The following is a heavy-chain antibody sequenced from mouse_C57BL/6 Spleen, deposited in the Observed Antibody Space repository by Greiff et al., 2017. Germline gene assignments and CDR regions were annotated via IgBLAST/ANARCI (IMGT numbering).Heavy chain of an antibody. CDR2: IYPSDSET. V-gene: IGHV1-61*01. D-gene: IGHD2-4*01. Sequence: QVQLQQPGAELVRPGSSVKLSCKASGYTFTSYWMDWVKQRPGQGLEWIGNIYPSDSETHYNQKFKDKATLTVDKSSSTAYMQLSSLTSEDSAVYSCARLELYYDYDGGVYFDYWGQGTTLTVSS. CDR3: ARLELYYDYDGGVYFDY. CDR1: GYTFTSYW. J-gene: IGHJ2*01.